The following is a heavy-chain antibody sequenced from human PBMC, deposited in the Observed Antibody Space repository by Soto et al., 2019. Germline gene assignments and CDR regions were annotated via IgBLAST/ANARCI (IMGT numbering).Heavy chain of an antibody. D-gene: IGHD6-13*01. J-gene: IGHJ4*02. CDR3: ARGGGMYSSSWPIDY. CDR1: GYSFNIYG. V-gene: IGHV1-18*04. CDR2: IGNYNGNT. Sequence: ASVKVSCKASGYSFNIYGITWVRQAPGEGLEWMGWIGNYNGNTNYAQKFQGRVSMTTDTPTTTAYMGLRSLRSDDTAVYYCARGGGMYSSSWPIDYWGQGTLVTVSS.